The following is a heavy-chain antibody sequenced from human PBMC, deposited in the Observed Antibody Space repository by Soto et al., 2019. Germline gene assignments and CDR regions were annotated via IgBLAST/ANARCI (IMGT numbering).Heavy chain of an antibody. CDR3: ARDRAVAVPYNWFDP. D-gene: IGHD2-15*01. CDR2: INPSGGST. CDR1: GYTFTSYY. V-gene: IGHV1-46*01. J-gene: IGHJ5*02. Sequence: QVQLVQSGAEVKKPGASVKVSCKASGYTFTSYYMHWVRQAPGQGLEWMGIINPSGGSTSYAQKFQGRVTITRDTSTSTVYMELSSLISEDTAVYYCARDRAVAVPYNWFDPWGQGTLVTVSS.